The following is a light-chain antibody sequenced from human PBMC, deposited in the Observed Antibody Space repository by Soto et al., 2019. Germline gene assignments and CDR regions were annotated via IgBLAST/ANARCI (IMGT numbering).Light chain of an antibody. CDR2: EVS. CDR1: SSDVGGYKY. Sequence: QSVLTQPASVSGSPGQSITISCTGTSSDVGGYKYVSWYQQYPGKAPKLMIYEVSSRPSGISDRFSGSKSGSTASLTISGLQAEDEADYYCSSYTRSTTLVFGGGTQLTVL. V-gene: IGLV2-14*01. J-gene: IGLJ3*02. CDR3: SSYTRSTTLV.